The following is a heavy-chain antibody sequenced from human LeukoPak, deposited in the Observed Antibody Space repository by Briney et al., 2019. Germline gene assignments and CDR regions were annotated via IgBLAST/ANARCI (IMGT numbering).Heavy chain of an antibody. D-gene: IGHD5-24*01. CDR1: GGTFSSYA. CDR2: IIPIFGTA. Sequence: SVEVSCKASGGTFSSYAISWVRQAPGQGLEWMGGIIPIFGTANYAQKFQGRVTITADESTSTAYMELSSLRSEDTAVYYCAGRGYSAVYWFDPWGQGTLVTVSS. CDR3: AGRGYSAVYWFDP. J-gene: IGHJ5*02. V-gene: IGHV1-69*13.